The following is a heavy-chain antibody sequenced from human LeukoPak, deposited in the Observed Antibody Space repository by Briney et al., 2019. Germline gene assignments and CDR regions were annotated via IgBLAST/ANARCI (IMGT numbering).Heavy chain of an antibody. CDR3: ARGRQQLVRYYFDY. V-gene: IGHV1-8*03. D-gene: IGHD6-13*01. CDR1: GYTFTSYD. Sequence: GASVKVSCKASGYTFTSYDINWVRQATGQGLEWMGWMNPSSGNTGYAQKFQGRVTITRNTSISTAYMELSSLRSGDTAVYYCARGRQQLVRYYFDYWGQGTLVTVSS. J-gene: IGHJ4*02. CDR2: MNPSSGNT.